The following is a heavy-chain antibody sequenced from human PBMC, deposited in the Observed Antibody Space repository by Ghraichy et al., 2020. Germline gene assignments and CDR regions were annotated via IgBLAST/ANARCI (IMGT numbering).Heavy chain of an antibody. Sequence: SETLSLTCTVSGGSISSSSYYWGWIRQPPGKGLEWIGSIYYSGSTYYNPSLKSRVTISVDTSKNQFSLKLSSVTAADTAVYYCALDRRGQYYDYIWGSYLAYNWFDPWVQVPLVPVSS. CDR3: ALDRRGQYYDYIWGSYLAYNWFDP. CDR1: GGSISSSSYY. J-gene: IGHJ5*02. D-gene: IGHD3-16*02. V-gene: IGHV4-39*01. CDR2: IYYSGST.